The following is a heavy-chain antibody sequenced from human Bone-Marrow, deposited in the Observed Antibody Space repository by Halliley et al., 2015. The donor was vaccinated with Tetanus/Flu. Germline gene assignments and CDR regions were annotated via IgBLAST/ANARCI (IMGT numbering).Heavy chain of an antibody. CDR1: GFSFSNHW. J-gene: IGHJ4*02. CDR3: ARDPAVVVQWVAGTGHPFDY. V-gene: IGHV3-21*06. D-gene: IGHD6-19*01. Sequence: SLRLSCAASGFSFSNHWMHWVRQPPGKGLEWVSSISGSGAYTFYADSVKGRFTISRDNAKNSLYLQMNSLRAEDTAIYYCARDPAVVVQWVAGTGHPFDYWGQGTLVTVSS. CDR2: ISGSGAYT.